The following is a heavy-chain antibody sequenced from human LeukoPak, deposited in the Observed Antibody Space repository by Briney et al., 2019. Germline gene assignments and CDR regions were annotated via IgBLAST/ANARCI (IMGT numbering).Heavy chain of an antibody. D-gene: IGHD4-17*01. V-gene: IGHV1-2*02. CDR2: INPNSGGT. CDR1: GYTFTGYY. CDR3: ARDLDDYGDYDYYMDV. Sequence: ASVKVSCKASGYTFTGYYMHWVRQAPGQGLEWMGWINPNSGGTNYAQKFQGRVTMTRDTSISTAYMELSRLRSDDTAVYYCARDLDDYGDYDYYMDVWGKGTTVTVSS. J-gene: IGHJ6*03.